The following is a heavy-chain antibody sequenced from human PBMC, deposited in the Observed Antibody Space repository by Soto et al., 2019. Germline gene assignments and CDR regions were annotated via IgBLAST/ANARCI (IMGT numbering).Heavy chain of an antibody. Sequence: SETLSLTCAVYGGSFSGYYWSWIRQPPGKGLEWIGEINHSGSTNYNPSLKSRVTISVDTSKNQFSLKLSSVTAADTAVYYCARVGQFRARGDHWGQGTLVTVSS. D-gene: IGHD6-19*01. J-gene: IGHJ4*02. CDR1: GGSFSGYY. CDR2: INHSGST. CDR3: ARVGQFRARGDH. V-gene: IGHV4-34*01.